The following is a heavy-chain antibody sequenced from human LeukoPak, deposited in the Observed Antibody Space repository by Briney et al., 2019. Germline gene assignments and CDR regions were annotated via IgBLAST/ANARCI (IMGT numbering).Heavy chain of an antibody. CDR3: ARDGAPHYDILTGYYFDY. CDR2: IIPIFGTA. J-gene: IGHJ4*02. V-gene: IGHV1-69*13. D-gene: IGHD3-9*01. Sequence: SVKVSCKASGGTFSSYAISWVRQAPGQGLEWMGGIIPIFGTANYAQKFQGRVTITADESTSTAYMELSSLRSEDTAVYYCARDGAPHYDILTGYYFDYWGQGTLVTVSS. CDR1: GGTFSSYA.